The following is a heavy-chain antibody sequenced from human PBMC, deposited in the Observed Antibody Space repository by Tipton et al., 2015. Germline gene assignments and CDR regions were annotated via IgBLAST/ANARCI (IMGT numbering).Heavy chain of an antibody. V-gene: IGHV1-18*01. Sequence: QLVQSGVEVKKPGASVKVSCKASGYSFTTFGIAWVRQAPGQGPEWMGWISGYNGNTNYAQKLQGRVTMTTDTSTSTAYMELRSLRSDDTAVYYCVRHSDYGMDVWGQGTTVTVSS. J-gene: IGHJ6*02. CDR3: VRHSDYGMDV. CDR1: GYSFTTFG. CDR2: ISGYNGNT.